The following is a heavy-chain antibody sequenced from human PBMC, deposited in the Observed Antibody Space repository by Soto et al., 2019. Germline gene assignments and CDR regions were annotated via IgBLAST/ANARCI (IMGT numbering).Heavy chain of an antibody. D-gene: IGHD3-9*01. Sequence: LSLTCAVCGGSFSGYYWSWIRQPPGKGLVWIGSIYYSGTTYYNPSLKSRVTISVDTSKNQFSLKLSSVTAADTAVYYCARHRGYYDILTGYYTELNFDYWGQGTLVTVSS. CDR3: ARHRGYYDILTGYYTELNFDY. CDR2: IYYSGTT. J-gene: IGHJ4*02. CDR1: GGSFSGYY. V-gene: IGHV4-39*01.